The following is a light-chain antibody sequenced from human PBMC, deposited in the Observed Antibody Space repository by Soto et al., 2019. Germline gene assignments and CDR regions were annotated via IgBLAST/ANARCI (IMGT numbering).Light chain of an antibody. Sequence: EIVMTQSPDTLSVSPGARAPLTCRAGQGVTTNFAWYQQHSGQSPRLLIYGASSRATGIPDRFSGSGSGTDITLFISRLEPEDCGVFYCQQNGRSPTFGPGTKVDIK. V-gene: IGKV3-20*01. CDR2: GAS. CDR3: QQNGRSPT. J-gene: IGKJ3*01. CDR1: QGVTTN.